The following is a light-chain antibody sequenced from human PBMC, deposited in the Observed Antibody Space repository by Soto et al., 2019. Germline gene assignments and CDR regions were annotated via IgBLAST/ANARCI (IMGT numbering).Light chain of an antibody. Sequence: QSALTQPASVSGSPGQSITISCTGTSSDVGRYKFVSWYQHHPGKAPKLMIYDVRNRPSGVSNRFSGSKSGNMASLTISGLQADDEADYYCCSYSTTMANVFGTGTKLTVL. V-gene: IGLV2-14*03. CDR1: SSDVGRYKF. CDR3: CSYSTTMANV. CDR2: DVR. J-gene: IGLJ1*01.